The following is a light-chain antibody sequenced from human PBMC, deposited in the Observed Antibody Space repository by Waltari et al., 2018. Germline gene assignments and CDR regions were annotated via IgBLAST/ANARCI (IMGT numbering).Light chain of an antibody. Sequence: ASQTVSSLALPWYQQNPGQPPRLLIYGTSNRATGIPDRLRGTRSETDFTLTISRLEPGDFAVYYCQQYDGTTLTFGGGTKVEI. CDR2: GTS. J-gene: IGKJ4*01. CDR3: QQYDGTTLT. CDR1: QTVSSLA. V-gene: IGKV3-20*01.